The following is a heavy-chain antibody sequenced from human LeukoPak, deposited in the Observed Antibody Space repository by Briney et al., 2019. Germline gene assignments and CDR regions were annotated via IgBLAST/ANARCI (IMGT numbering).Heavy chain of an antibody. V-gene: IGHV4-59*01. CDR3: ARVKDSGYDYGIGY. Sequence: SETLSLTCTVSGGSISSYYWSWIRQPPGKGLEWIGYIYYSGSTNYNPSLKSRVTISVDTSKDQFSLKLSSVTAADTAVYYCARVKDSGYDYGIGYWGQGTLVTVSS. D-gene: IGHD5-12*01. J-gene: IGHJ4*02. CDR1: GGSISSYY. CDR2: IYYSGST.